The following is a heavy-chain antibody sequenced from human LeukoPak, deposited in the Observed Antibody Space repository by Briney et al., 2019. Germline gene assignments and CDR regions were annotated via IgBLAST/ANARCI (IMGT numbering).Heavy chain of an antibody. Sequence: ASVKVSCKTSGYTFSSYGITWVRQAPGQGLEWMGWINPNSGGTNYAQKFQGRVTMTRDTSISTAYMELSRLRSDDTAVYYCARPVYYDFRIGMDVWGQGTTVTVSS. J-gene: IGHJ6*02. CDR3: ARPVYYDFRIGMDV. CDR1: GYTFSSYG. D-gene: IGHD3-3*01. CDR2: INPNSGGT. V-gene: IGHV1-2*02.